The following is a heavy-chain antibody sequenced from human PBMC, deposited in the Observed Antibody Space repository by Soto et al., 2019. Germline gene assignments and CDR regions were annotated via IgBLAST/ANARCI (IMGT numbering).Heavy chain of an antibody. V-gene: IGHV2-5*02. CDR1: GFSLSTSGVG. Sequence: SAPTLANTTPALTLTCTFTGFSLSTSGVGVGWIRQPPGKAREWLALIYWDVDKRYSPSLKSRLTITKDTSKNQVVLTMTNMDPVDTATYYCAHSLPGNWNYVGFDYWGQGTLVTVSS. J-gene: IGHJ4*02. D-gene: IGHD1-7*01. CDR3: AHSLPGNWNYVGFDY. CDR2: IYWDVDK.